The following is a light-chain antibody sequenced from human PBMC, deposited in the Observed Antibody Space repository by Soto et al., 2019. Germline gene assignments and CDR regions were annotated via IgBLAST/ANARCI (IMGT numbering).Light chain of an antibody. CDR2: EVN. V-gene: IGLV2-8*01. Sequence: QSVLTQPPSASGSLGLSVAISCTGTSSDVGGYNYVSWYQQHPGKAPKLMIYEVNKRPSGVPDRFSGSKSGNTASLTVSGLQAEDEADYYCAAWDDSLGAVLFGGGTKLTVL. CDR1: SSDVGGYNY. CDR3: AAWDDSLGAVL. J-gene: IGLJ2*01.